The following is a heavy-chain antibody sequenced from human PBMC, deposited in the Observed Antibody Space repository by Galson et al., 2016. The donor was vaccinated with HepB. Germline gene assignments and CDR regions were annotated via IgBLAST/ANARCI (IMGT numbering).Heavy chain of an antibody. CDR2: IFYSGSS. V-gene: IGHV4-61*08. J-gene: IGHJ4*01. CDR3: ARGGYGDYTSSFED. Sequence: SETLSLTCIVSGGSISVGGYYWSWIRQHPGKGLEWIGYIFYSGSSKYSPSLRSRVFISIDASKNQFSLKLSSVTAADTAVYYCARGGYGDYTSSFEDWGQGILVTVSS. D-gene: IGHD4-17*01. CDR1: GGSISVGGYY.